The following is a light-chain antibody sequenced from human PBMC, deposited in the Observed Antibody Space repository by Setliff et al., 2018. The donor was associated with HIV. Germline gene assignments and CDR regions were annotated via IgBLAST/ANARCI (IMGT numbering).Light chain of an antibody. CDR1: SSDVGAYYS. J-gene: IGLJ1*01. CDR3: AAWDDSLSGYV. V-gene: IGLV2-8*01. Sequence: ALTQPPSASGSPGQSVTISCTGTSSDVGAYYSVSWYQQHPGKAPKLIIYEVSKRPSGVPDRFSGSKSGTSASLAISGLRSEDEADYYCAAWDDSLSGYVFGTGTKVTVL. CDR2: EVS.